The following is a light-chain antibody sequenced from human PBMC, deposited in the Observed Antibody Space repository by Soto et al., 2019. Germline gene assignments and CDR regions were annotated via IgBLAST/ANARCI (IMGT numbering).Light chain of an antibody. CDR1: QSVSSSY. CDR3: HLHGSSPPWT. Sequence: EIVLTQSPGTLSLSPGRRATLSFTASQSVSSSYLAWYQQQPGQAPRLLIYGEASRATGIPDRFSGSGCGTDFTLTISSLELEDFAVYYCHLHGSSPPWTFGQGTKVDIK. V-gene: IGKV3-20*01. J-gene: IGKJ1*01. CDR2: GEA.